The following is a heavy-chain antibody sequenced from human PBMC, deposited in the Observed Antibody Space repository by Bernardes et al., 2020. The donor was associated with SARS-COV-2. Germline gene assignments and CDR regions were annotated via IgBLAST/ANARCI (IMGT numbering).Heavy chain of an antibody. D-gene: IGHD2-2*01. Sequence: GGSLRLSCAASGFTFSSYSMNWVRQAPGKGLEWVSSISSSSSYIYYADSVKGRFTISRDNAKNSLYLQMNSLRAEDTAVYYCARADCSSTSCYLYKLPDYYGMDVWGQGTTVTVSS. CDR2: ISSSSSYI. CDR3: ARADCSSTSCYLYKLPDYYGMDV. J-gene: IGHJ6*02. V-gene: IGHV3-21*01. CDR1: GFTFSSYS.